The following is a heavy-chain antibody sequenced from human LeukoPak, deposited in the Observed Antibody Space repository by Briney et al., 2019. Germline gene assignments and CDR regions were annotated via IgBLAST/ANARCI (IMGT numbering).Heavy chain of an antibody. J-gene: IGHJ5*02. CDR2: IYYSGST. Sequence: SETLSLTCTVSGGSISSHYWSWIRQPPGKGLEWIGYIYYSGSTNYNPSPKSRVTISVDTSKNQFSLKLSSVTAADTAVYYCARDVTSGWFDPWGQGTLVTVSS. CDR3: ARDVTSGWFDP. CDR1: GGSISSHY. D-gene: IGHD3-10*01. V-gene: IGHV4-59*11.